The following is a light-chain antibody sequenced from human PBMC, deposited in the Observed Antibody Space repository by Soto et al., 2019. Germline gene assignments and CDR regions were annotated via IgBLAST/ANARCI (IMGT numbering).Light chain of an antibody. V-gene: IGLV2-8*01. CDR1: SSDIGGYNS. CDR3: SSYTDRNNLV. J-gene: IGLJ1*01. CDR2: DVS. Sequence: QSALTQSPSASGSPGQSVTISCTGTSSDIGGYNSVSWYQQHPGKAPKVMIYDVSKRPSGVPDRFSDSKSGNTASLTVSALQAEDEADYYCSSYTDRNNLVFGTGTKVTVL.